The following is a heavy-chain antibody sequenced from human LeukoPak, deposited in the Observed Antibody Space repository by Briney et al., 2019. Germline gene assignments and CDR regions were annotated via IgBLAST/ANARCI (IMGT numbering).Heavy chain of an antibody. CDR3: ARDSYPREGWFDP. D-gene: IGHD3-10*01. Sequence: VKVSCKASGGTFSSYAISWVRQAPGQGLEWMGGIIPIFGTANYAQKFQGRVTTTTDESTSTAYMELSSLRSEDTAVYYCARDSYPREGWFDPWGQGTLVTVSS. J-gene: IGHJ5*02. CDR2: IIPIFGTA. CDR1: GGTFSSYA. V-gene: IGHV1-69*05.